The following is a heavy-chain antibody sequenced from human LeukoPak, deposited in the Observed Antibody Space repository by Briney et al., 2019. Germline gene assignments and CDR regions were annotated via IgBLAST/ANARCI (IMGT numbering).Heavy chain of an antibody. V-gene: IGHV4-39*01. CDR1: GGSISSSSYY. CDR3: ARGALTFGGVIVRMFDY. D-gene: IGHD3-16*02. CDR2: IYYSGST. Sequence: PSETLSLICTVSGGSISSSSYYWGWIRQPPGKGLEWIGSIYYSGSTYYNPSLKSRVTISVDTSKNQFSLKLSSVTAADTAVYYCARGALTFGGVIVRMFDYWGQGTLVTVSS. J-gene: IGHJ4*02.